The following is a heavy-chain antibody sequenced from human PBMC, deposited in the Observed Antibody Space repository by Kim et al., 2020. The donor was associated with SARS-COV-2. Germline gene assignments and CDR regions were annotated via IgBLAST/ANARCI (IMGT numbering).Heavy chain of an antibody. CDR1: GGSISSYY. J-gene: IGHJ3*02. Sequence: SETLSLTCTVSGGSISSYYWSWIRQPAGKGLEWIGRIYNSGSTNYNPSLKSRVTMSVDTSKNQFSLKLSSVTAADTAVYYCARGSSSWYLQTHDAFDIWGQGTMVTVSS. D-gene: IGHD6-13*01. CDR2: IYNSGST. V-gene: IGHV4-4*07. CDR3: ARGSSSWYLQTHDAFDI.